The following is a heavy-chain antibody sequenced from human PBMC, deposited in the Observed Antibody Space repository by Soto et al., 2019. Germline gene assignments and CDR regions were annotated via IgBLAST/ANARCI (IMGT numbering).Heavy chain of an antibody. V-gene: IGHV4-39*02. CDR2: IHYSGST. CDR3: ASTVTTSGSRYSFDN. Sequence: KASETLSLTCSVSGGSITSSSYYWGWIRRPPGKGLEWIGTIHYSGSTYYNPSLKSRITISVDTSKTHFSLKLRSVTAADTAVYFCASTVTTSGSRYSFDNWGRGTLVTVSS. CDR1: GGSITSSSYY. D-gene: IGHD4-17*01. J-gene: IGHJ4*02.